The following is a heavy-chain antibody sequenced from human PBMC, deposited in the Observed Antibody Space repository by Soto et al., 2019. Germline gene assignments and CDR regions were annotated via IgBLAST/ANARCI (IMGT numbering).Heavy chain of an antibody. D-gene: IGHD3-22*01. CDR2: IIPIFGTA. J-gene: IGHJ6*02. Sequence: SVKVSCHASGGTFSSYAISWVRQAPGQGLEWMGGIIPIFGTANYAQKFQGRVTITADESTSTAYMELSSLRSEDTAVYYCARDGPITMIVVVPSYYYGMDVWGQGTTVTVSS. CDR1: GGTFSSYA. V-gene: IGHV1-69*01. CDR3: ARDGPITMIVVVPSYYYGMDV.